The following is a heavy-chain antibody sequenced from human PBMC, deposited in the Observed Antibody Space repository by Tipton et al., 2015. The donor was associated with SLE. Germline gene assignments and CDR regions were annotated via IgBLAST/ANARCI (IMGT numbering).Heavy chain of an antibody. CDR2: IYYSGST. Sequence: TLSLTCTVSGGSISSSSYYWGWIRQPPGKGLEWIGSIYYSGSTYYNPSLKSRVTISVDTSKNQFSLKLSSMTAADTAVYYCASGWIQLWLDYWGQGTLVTVSS. CDR1: GGSISSSSYY. V-gene: IGHV4-39*07. D-gene: IGHD5-18*01. J-gene: IGHJ4*02. CDR3: ASGWIQLWLDY.